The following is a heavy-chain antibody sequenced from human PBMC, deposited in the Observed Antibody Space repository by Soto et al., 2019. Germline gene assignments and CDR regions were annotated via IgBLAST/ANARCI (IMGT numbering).Heavy chain of an antibody. D-gene: IGHD3-3*01. CDR2: ISGSGGST. CDR1: GFTFSSYA. Sequence: PGGSLRLSCAASGFTFSSYAMSWVRQAPGKGLEWVSAISGSGGSTYYADSVKGRFTISRDNSKNTLYLQMNSLRAEDTAVYYCAKDPSYYDFWSGPNWFDPWGQGTLVTVSS. CDR3: AKDPSYYDFWSGPNWFDP. J-gene: IGHJ5*02. V-gene: IGHV3-23*01.